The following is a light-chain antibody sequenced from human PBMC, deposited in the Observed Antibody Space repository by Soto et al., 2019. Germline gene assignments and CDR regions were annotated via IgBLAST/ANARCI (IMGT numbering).Light chain of an antibody. Sequence: IGVKQSPATLSVSQGERATLSCRASQSVSSSLAWYQQKPGQAPRLLIFGASTRATGIPARFSGSGSGTEFTLTISSLQYEDFAVYYCQQYSNWPPLTFGQGTKVDTK. CDR1: QSVSSS. CDR3: QQYSNWPPLT. V-gene: IGKV3-15*01. CDR2: GAS. J-gene: IGKJ1*01.